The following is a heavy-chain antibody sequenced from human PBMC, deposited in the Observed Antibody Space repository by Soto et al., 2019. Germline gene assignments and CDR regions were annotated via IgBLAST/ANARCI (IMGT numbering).Heavy chain of an antibody. Sequence: GESLKISCAASGFTFSDYYMSWIRQAPGKGLEWVSYISSSGSTIYYADSVKGRFTISRDNAKNSLYLQMNSLRAEDTAVYYCARDLRYFDWSGGIWGQGTMVTVSS. CDR1: GFTFSDYY. CDR3: ARDLRYFDWSGGI. J-gene: IGHJ3*02. CDR2: ISSSGSTI. D-gene: IGHD3-9*01. V-gene: IGHV3-11*01.